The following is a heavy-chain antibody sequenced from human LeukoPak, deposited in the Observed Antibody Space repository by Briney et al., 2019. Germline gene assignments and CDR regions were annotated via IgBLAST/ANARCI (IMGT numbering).Heavy chain of an antibody. J-gene: IGHJ4*02. CDR2: ISSSAGNT. CDR3: PEGN. V-gene: IGHV3-23*01. Sequence: GGSLRLSYAASGFTFSSYAMYWVRQAPGKGLEWVSGISSSAGNTYYADSVKGRLTISRDNSKNTLYLQMNSLRAEDTAISWFPEGNWGQGTLVTVSS. D-gene: IGHD6-13*01. CDR1: GFTFSSYA.